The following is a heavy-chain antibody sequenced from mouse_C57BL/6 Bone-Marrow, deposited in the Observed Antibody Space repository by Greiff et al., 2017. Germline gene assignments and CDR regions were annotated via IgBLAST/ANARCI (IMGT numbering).Heavy chain of an antibody. J-gene: IGHJ1*03. V-gene: IGHV2-9*01. CDR3: AKHRSSSYSYWYFDV. Sequence: VKLVESGPGLVAPSQSLSITCNVSGYSLTSYGVDWVRQPPGKGLEWLGVIWGGGSSHYNSALMSRLSISKDNSKSQVVLKMNSLQTDDTARYYCAKHRSSSYSYWYFDVWGTGTTVTVSS. D-gene: IGHD1-1*01. CDR2: IWGGGSS. CDR1: GYSLTSYG.